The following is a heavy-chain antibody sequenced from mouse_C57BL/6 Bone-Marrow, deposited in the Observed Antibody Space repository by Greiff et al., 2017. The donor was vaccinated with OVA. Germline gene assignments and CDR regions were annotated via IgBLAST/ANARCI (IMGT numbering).Heavy chain of an antibody. D-gene: IGHD1-1*01. CDR3: ARSPYYGSSLYYFDY. Sequence: EVNVVESGGGLVQPGGSLSLSCAASGFTFTDYYMSWVRQPPGKALEWLGFIRNKANGYTTEYSASVKGRFTISRDNSQSILYLQMNALRAEDSATYYCARSPYYGSSLYYFDYWGQGTTLTVSS. J-gene: IGHJ2*01. CDR2: IRNKANGYTT. V-gene: IGHV7-3*01. CDR1: GFTFTDYY.